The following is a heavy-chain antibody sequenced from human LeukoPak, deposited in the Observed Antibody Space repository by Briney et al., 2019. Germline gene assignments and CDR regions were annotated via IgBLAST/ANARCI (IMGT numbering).Heavy chain of an antibody. D-gene: IGHD2/OR15-2a*01. CDR3: ARDFLCNSCYYYNGMDV. Sequence: PSETLSLTCTVSGGSINNGGYYWSWIRQHPGKGLEWIGYIYYSGSTYYNPSLKSRVTISVDASKNQFSLKLSSVTAADTAVYYCARDFLCNSCYYYNGMDVWGQGTTVTVSS. CDR1: GGSINNGGYY. CDR2: IYYSGST. J-gene: IGHJ6*02. V-gene: IGHV4-30-4*01.